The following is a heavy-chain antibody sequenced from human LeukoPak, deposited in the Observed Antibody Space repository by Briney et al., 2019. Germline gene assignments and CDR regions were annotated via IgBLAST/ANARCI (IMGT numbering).Heavy chain of an antibody. J-gene: IGHJ5*02. Sequence: GRSLRLSCAASGFTFSSYAMHWVRHAPGKGLVWVSRINPDGSTTTYADSVEGRFTISRDNAKNTLYLQMSSLRAEDTAVYYCAKFCPTGPGVYCEGTLKNWFDPWGQGTLVTVSS. V-gene: IGHV3-74*01. CDR3: AKFCPTGPGVYCEGTLKNWFDP. CDR1: GFTFSSYA. D-gene: IGHD1-26*01. CDR2: INPDGSTT.